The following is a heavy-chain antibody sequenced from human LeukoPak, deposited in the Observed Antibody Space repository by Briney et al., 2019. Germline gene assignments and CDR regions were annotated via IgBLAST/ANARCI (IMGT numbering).Heavy chain of an antibody. V-gene: IGHV3-30*02. CDR1: GSTFSSTG. CDR3: ARTYNPDY. CDR2: IRYDGNNK. J-gene: IGHJ4*02. D-gene: IGHD1-14*01. Sequence: GGSLRLSCTASGSTFSSTGMHWVRQAPGKGLEWVSYIRYDGNNKYYGDSVKGRLTVSRDNSKNTLYLQMNSLRVEDTAVYYCARTYNPDYWGQGTLVTVSS.